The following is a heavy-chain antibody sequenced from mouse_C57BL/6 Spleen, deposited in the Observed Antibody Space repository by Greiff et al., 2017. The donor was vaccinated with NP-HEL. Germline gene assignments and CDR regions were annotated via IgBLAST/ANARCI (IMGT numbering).Heavy chain of an antibody. V-gene: IGHV7-3*01. J-gene: IGHJ2*01. Sequence: EVKLVESGGGLVQPGGSLSLSCAASGFTFTDYYMSWVRQPPGKALEWLGFIRNKANGYTTEYSASVKGRFTISRDNSQSILYLQMNALRAEDSATYYCAKGGRDFDYWGQGTTLTVSS. D-gene: IGHD3-3*01. CDR1: GFTFTDYY. CDR2: IRNKANGYTT. CDR3: AKGGRDFDY.